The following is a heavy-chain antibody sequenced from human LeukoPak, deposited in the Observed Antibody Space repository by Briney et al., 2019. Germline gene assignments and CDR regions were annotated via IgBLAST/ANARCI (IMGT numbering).Heavy chain of an antibody. CDR1: GYTFTSYG. V-gene: IGHV1-18*01. J-gene: IGHJ4*02. Sequence: ASVKVSCKASGYTFTSYGISWMRQAPGPGLEWVGWISAYNGNTNYAQKLQGRVTMTTDTSTSTPYMELRSLRSDATAVYYCARDQGYYDSSGYCDYWGQGTLVTVSS. CDR2: ISAYNGNT. D-gene: IGHD3-22*01. CDR3: ARDQGYYDSSGYCDY.